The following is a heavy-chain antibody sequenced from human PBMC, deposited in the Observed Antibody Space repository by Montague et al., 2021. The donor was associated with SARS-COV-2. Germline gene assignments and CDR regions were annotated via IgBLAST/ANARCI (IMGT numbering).Heavy chain of an antibody. Sequence: SETLSLTCTVSGGSISSYYWSRIRQPPGKGLEWIGYIYYSGSTNYNPSLKSRVTISVDTSKNQFSLKLSSVTAADTAVYYCARCITIFGVVGSWFDPWGQGTLVTVSS. J-gene: IGHJ5*02. V-gene: IGHV4-59*01. CDR1: GGSISSYY. CDR2: IYYSGST. CDR3: ARCITIFGVVGSWFDP. D-gene: IGHD3-3*01.